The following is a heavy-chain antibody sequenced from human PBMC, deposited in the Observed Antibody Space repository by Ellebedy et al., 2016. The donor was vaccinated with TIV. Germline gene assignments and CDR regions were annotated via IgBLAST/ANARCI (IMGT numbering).Heavy chain of an antibody. J-gene: IGHJ4*02. V-gene: IGHV3-23*01. CDR3: SRGIAAVMY. CDR1: GFTFSNYA. CDR2: ISGSGDST. D-gene: IGHD6-13*01. Sequence: GESLKISCAASGFTFSNYAMSWVRQAPGKGLEWVSVISGSGDSTYYVDSVKGRFTISRDNSKNSLYLQMNSLRAGDTAVYYCSRGIAAVMYWGQGTLVTVSS.